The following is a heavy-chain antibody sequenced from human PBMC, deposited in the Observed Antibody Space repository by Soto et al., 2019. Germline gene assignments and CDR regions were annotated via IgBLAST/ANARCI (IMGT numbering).Heavy chain of an antibody. V-gene: IGHV1-69*13. D-gene: IGHD3-22*01. CDR2: IIPIFGTA. CDR3: AREDYDSSGYYLDAFDI. Sequence: SVKVSCKASGGTFSSYAISWVRQAPGQGLEWMGGIIPIFGTANYAQKFQGRVTITADESTSTAYMELSSLRSEDTAVYYCAREDYDSSGYYLDAFDIWGQGTMVTVS. CDR1: GGTFSSYA. J-gene: IGHJ3*02.